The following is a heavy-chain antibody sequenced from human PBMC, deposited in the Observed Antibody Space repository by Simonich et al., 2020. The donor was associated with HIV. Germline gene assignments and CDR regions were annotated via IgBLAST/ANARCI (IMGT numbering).Heavy chain of an antibody. CDR1: GYTFTDYY. V-gene: IGHV1-2*02. Sequence: QVQLVQSGAEVKKPGASVKVSCKASGYTFTDYYIHWVRQSPGQGLECMGLINTHSGATEYGQKVQGRVTRTRDTSISTAYMELRRARSEDTAVYYCAREGTQLEDAFDIWGQGTQVTVSS. D-gene: IGHD1-1*01. J-gene: IGHJ3*02. CDR3: AREGTQLEDAFDI. CDR2: INTHSGAT.